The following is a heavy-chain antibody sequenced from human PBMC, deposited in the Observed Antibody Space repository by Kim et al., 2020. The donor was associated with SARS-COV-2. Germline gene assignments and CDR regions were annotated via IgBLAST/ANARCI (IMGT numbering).Heavy chain of an antibody. CDR3: ARETYYYDASGYYHYYFDC. Sequence: GGSLRLSCAASGFTFTSYSMNWVRQAPGKGLEWVSSISSSSSYIYYADSVKGRFTISRDNAKNSLYLQMSSLRAEDTAVYYCARETYYYDASGYYHYYFDCWGQGTLVTVSS. CDR1: GFTFTSYS. J-gene: IGHJ4*02. CDR2: ISSSSSYI. D-gene: IGHD3-22*01. V-gene: IGHV3-21*01.